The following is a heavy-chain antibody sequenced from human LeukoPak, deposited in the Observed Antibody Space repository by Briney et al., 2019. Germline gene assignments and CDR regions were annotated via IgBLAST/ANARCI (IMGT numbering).Heavy chain of an antibody. V-gene: IGHV1-8*01. CDR1: GYTFTSYD. Sequence: ASVKVSCKASGYTFTSYDINWVRQATGQGLEWMGWMNPNSGNTGYAQKFQGRVTMTRNTSISTAHMELSSLRSEDTAVYYCARGYSNYLYYFDYWGQGTLVTVSS. D-gene: IGHD4-11*01. CDR2: MNPNSGNT. J-gene: IGHJ4*02. CDR3: ARGYSNYLYYFDY.